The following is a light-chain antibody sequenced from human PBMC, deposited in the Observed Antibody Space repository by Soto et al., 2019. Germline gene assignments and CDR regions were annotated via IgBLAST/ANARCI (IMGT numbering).Light chain of an antibody. Sequence: DIVMTQSPESLAVSLGERATINCKPSQSILYSANNKNYLAWYQQKPGQPLKLLIYWASIRGSGVPGRYSGSGSGTDFTLTINSLQAEDVAVYYCQQYYSRPLTFGGGTKVDIK. CDR1: QSILYSANNKNY. CDR2: WAS. J-gene: IGKJ4*01. CDR3: QQYYSRPLT. V-gene: IGKV4-1*01.